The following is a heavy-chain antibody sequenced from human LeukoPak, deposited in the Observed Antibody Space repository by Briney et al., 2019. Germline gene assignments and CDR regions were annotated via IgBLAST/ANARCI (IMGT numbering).Heavy chain of an antibody. CDR3: ARGDSSSFNYYYYYYMDV. CDR1: GGTFSSYA. CDR2: IIPIFGTA. V-gene: IGHV1-69*05. J-gene: IGHJ6*03. Sequence: SVKVSCKASGGTFSSYAISWVRQAPGQGLEWMGRIIPIFGTANYAQKFQGRVTITTDESTSTAYMELSSLRSEDTAVYYCARGDSSSFNYYYYYYMDVWGKGTTVTVSS. D-gene: IGHD6-6*01.